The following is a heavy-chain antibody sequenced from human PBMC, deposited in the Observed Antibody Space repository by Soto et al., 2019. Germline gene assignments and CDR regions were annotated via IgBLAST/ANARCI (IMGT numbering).Heavy chain of an antibody. D-gene: IGHD6-13*01. CDR2: MNPNSGNT. Sequence: GASVTVSCMASGYTFPSYDINWVRQATGQGLEWMGWMNPNSGNTGYAQKFQGRVTMTRKTSISTAYMELSSLRSEDTAVYYCARRGRYSSSSSKNWFDPWGQGTLVTVSS. CDR1: GYTFPSYD. V-gene: IGHV1-8*01. CDR3: ARRGRYSSSSSKNWFDP. J-gene: IGHJ5*02.